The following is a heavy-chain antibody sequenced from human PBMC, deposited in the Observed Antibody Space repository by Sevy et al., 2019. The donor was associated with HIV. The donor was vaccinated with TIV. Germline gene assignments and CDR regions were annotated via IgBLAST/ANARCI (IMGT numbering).Heavy chain of an antibody. V-gene: IGHV1-18*01. CDR3: ARAGSSGWHGGAFDI. CDR1: GYTFTSYS. Sequence: ASVKVSCKASGYTFTSYSISWVRQAPGQGLEWMGWISAYNGNTNYAQKLQGRVTMTTDTSTSTAYMELRSLRSDDTAVYYCARAGSSGWHGGAFDIWGQGTMVTVSS. CDR2: ISAYNGNT. J-gene: IGHJ3*02. D-gene: IGHD6-19*01.